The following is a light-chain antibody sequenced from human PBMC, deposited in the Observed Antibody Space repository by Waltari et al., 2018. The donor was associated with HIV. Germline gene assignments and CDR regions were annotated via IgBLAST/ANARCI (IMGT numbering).Light chain of an antibody. J-gene: IGLJ1*01. V-gene: IGLV1-40*01. Sequence: QSVLTQPPPVSGAPGQRVTISCTGSSSNIGAGYDVHWFQQLPGTAPKPLIYGNTNRPSGVPDRFSGSKSGTSASLAITGLQAEDEADYYCQSYDSGLTAYVFGTGTKVTVL. CDR1: SSNIGAGYD. CDR3: QSYDSGLTAYV. CDR2: GNT.